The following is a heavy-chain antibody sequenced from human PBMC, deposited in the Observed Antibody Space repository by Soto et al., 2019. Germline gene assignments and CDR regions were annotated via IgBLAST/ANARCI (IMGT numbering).Heavy chain of an antibody. J-gene: IGHJ5*02. D-gene: IGHD3-3*01. Sequence: QLQLQESGSGLVKPSQTLSLTCAVSGGSISSGGYSWSWIRQPPGKGLEWIGYIYHSGSTYYNPSLKSRVTISVDMSQNQFSLKRSSVTAADTAVYYCARGPSNDLARPVSWFDPWGQGTLVTVSS. CDR2: IYHSGST. CDR3: ARGPSNDLARPVSWFDP. CDR1: GGSISSGGYS. V-gene: IGHV4-30-2*01.